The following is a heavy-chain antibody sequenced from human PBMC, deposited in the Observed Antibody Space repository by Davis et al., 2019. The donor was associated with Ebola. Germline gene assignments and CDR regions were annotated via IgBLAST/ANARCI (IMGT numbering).Heavy chain of an antibody. Sequence: PGGSLRLSCEASGFTFSDYEMNWXXHAPGPXSXXXSYITDNSRAFYYAGPVRGRFTVSRDNAKNSLYLQMDNLSADDSAVYFCARRSEDTAGDTWEGFDHWGQGTLVTVSS. D-gene: IGHD5-18*01. CDR2: ITDNSRAF. J-gene: IGHJ5*02. CDR1: GFTFSDYE. V-gene: IGHV3-48*03. CDR3: ARRSEDTAGDTWEGFDH.